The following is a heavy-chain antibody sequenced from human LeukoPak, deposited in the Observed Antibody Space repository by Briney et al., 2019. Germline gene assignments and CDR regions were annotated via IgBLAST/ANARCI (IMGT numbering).Heavy chain of an antibody. CDR3: ARKRPSWFDP. CDR2: IKQDGSEK. Sequence: GGSLRLSCTASGFTFGDYAMNWFRQAPGKGLEWVANIKQDGSEKYYVDSVKGRFTISRDNAKNSLYLQMNSLRAEDTAVYYCARKRPSWFDPWGQGTLVTVSS. V-gene: IGHV3-7*01. J-gene: IGHJ5*02. CDR1: GFTFGDYA.